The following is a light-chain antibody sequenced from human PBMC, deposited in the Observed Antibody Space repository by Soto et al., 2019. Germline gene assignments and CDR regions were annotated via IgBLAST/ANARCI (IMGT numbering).Light chain of an antibody. J-gene: IGKJ2*01. CDR2: KAS. CDR1: QTIDSW. Sequence: DIQMTQSPSTLSASVGDRVTITCRASQTIDSWLAWYQQRPGKPPNLLIYKASTLASGVPSRFSGSGSGTEFTLTISSLQSEDFAVYYCQQYNNWPPYTFGQGTKLEIK. CDR3: QQYNNWPPYT. V-gene: IGKV1-5*03.